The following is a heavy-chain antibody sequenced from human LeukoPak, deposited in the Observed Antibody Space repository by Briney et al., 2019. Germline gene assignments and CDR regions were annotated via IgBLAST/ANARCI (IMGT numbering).Heavy chain of an antibody. Sequence: SETLSLTCTVSGGSISSYYWSWIRQPAGKGLEWIGRIYTSGSTNYNPSLKSRVTMSVDTSKNQFSLKLSSVTAADTAVYYCARTMVRGVIGPHIDYWGQGTLVTVSS. CDR2: IYTSGST. D-gene: IGHD3-10*01. CDR1: GGSISSYY. J-gene: IGHJ4*02. CDR3: ARTMVRGVIGPHIDY. V-gene: IGHV4-4*07.